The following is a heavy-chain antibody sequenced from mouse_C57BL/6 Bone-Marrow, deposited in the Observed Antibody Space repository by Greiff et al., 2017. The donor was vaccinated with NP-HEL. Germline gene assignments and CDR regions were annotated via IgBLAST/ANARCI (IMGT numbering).Heavy chain of an antibody. V-gene: IGHV2-2*01. Sequence: VQGVESGPGLVQPSQSLSITCTVSGFSLTSYGVHWVRQSPGKGLEWLGVIWSGGSTDYNAAFISRLSISKDNSKSQVFFKMNSLQADDTAIYYCARPNYYYGFYAMDYWGQGTSVTVSS. CDR2: IWSGGST. CDR1: GFSLTSYG. J-gene: IGHJ4*01. D-gene: IGHD1-1*01. CDR3: ARPNYYYGFYAMDY.